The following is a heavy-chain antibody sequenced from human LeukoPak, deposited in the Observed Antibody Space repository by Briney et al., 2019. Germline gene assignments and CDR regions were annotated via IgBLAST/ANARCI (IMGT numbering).Heavy chain of an antibody. CDR1: GFTFSSYG. CDR2: IRSDGSNK. D-gene: IGHD6-13*01. Sequence: GGSLRLSCAASGFTFSSYGMHWVRQAPGKGLEWVAFIRSDGSNKYYADSVKGRFPISRDNSKNTLYLQMNSLRAEDTAVYYCAKVSFVAPSSWPFHYWGQGTMVTDSS. CDR3: AKVSFVAPSSWPFHY. J-gene: IGHJ4*02. V-gene: IGHV3-30*02.